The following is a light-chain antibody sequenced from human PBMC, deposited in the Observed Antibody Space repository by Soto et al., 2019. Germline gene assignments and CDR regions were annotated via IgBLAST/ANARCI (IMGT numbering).Light chain of an antibody. CDR3: HQYDDWPLFT. V-gene: IGKV3-15*01. CDR1: QSVSNR. CDR2: GAS. J-gene: IGKJ3*01. Sequence: EIVLTQSPATLSVSPGERATLSCRASQSVSNRLAWYQQKPGQAPRLLIYGASTRATGIPARFSGSGSGTEFTLTISSLPSEDFAVYYCHQYDDWPLFTFGPGTKVDIK.